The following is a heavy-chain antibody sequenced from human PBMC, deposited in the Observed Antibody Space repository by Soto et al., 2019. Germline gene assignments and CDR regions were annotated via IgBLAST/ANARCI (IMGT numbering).Heavy chain of an antibody. D-gene: IGHD3-10*01. CDR1: GGSFSGYY. CDR2: INHSGST. V-gene: IGHV4-34*01. Sequence: SETLSLTCAVYGGSFSGYYWTWIRQPPGTGLEWIGEINHSGSTNYNPSLKSRVTISVDTSKNQFSLKLTSVTAADTAVYYCARGERGGYFDYWGQGTLVTVSS. J-gene: IGHJ4*02. CDR3: ARGERGGYFDY.